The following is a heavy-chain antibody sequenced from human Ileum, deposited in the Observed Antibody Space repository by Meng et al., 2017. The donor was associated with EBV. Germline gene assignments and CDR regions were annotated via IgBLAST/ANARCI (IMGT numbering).Heavy chain of an antibody. D-gene: IGHD3-10*01. Sequence: ESGPGLVNPPRPMSLYCAVPGGSINSSNWWNWVRQPPGKGLEWIGEIYYSGSTIYNTSLKSRVTIPVDKSKNLFFLKLSSVTAADTAVYYCARGYGSGRDYFDYWGQGTLVTVSS. CDR2: IYYSGST. CDR3: ARGYGSGRDYFDY. CDR1: GGSINSSNW. V-gene: IGHV4-4*03. J-gene: IGHJ4*02.